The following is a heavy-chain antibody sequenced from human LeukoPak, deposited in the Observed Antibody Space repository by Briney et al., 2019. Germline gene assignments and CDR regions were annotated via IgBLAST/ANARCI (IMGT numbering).Heavy chain of an antibody. J-gene: IGHJ6*02. Sequence: GGSLRLSCAASGFTFSNAWMSWVRQAPGKGLEWVGHIKSKTDGGATEYAAPVKGRLTISRYDSKNTLFLQMNSLKTEDTAVYYCTTASRGSLFYYYYGMGVWGQGTTVTVSS. D-gene: IGHD5-12*01. CDR2: IKSKTDGGAT. CDR3: TTASRGSLFYYYYGMGV. CDR1: GFTFSNAW. V-gene: IGHV3-15*01.